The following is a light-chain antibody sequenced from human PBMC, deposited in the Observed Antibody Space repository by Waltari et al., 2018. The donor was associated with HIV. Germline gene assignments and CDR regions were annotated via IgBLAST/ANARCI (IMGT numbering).Light chain of an antibody. CDR2: DNN. CDR1: NSNIGNNY. Sequence: QSVLTQPPSVSAAPGQKVTISCSGSNSNIGNNYVSWYQQLPGTAPKLLIYDNNKRPSGIPDRFSGSKSGTSATLGITGLQTGDDADYYCGTWDSSLSAVLFGGGTQLTVL. V-gene: IGLV1-51*01. CDR3: GTWDSSLSAVL. J-gene: IGLJ2*01.